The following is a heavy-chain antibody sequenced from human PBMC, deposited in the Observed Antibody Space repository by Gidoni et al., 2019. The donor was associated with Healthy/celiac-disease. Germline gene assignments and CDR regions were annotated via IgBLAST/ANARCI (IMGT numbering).Heavy chain of an antibody. CDR3: ARVWDYVWGSYRYTYYFDY. CDR2: INHGGST. Sequence: QVQLQQWGAGLLKPSETLSLTCAVYGGSFSGYYWSWIRKPPGKGLEWIGEINHGGSTNYNPSLKSRVTISVDTSKNQFSLKLSSVTAADTAVYYCARVWDYVWGSYRYTYYFDYWGQGTLVTVSS. J-gene: IGHJ4*02. CDR1: GGSFSGYY. D-gene: IGHD3-16*02. V-gene: IGHV4-34*01.